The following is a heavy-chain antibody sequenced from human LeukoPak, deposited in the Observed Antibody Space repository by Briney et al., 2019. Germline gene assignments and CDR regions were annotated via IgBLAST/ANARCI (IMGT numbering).Heavy chain of an antibody. CDR2: IRYSGHT. CDR3: ARYDWNTWFDP. Sequence: SETLSLTCTVSGDSVSNDRYYWTWIRQSPGKGLEWIAYIRYSGHTNYNPSLDTRVTISLDASKNQLSLRLYSVTAADTAMYYCARYDWNTWFDPWGQGALVTVSS. CDR1: GDSVSNDRYY. V-gene: IGHV4-61*01. J-gene: IGHJ5*02. D-gene: IGHD1-1*01.